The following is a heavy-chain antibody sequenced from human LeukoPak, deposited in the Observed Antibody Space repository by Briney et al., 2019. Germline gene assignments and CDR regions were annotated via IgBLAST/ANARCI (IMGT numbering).Heavy chain of an antibody. CDR3: ARTYCSSTSCSRGVFGY. CDR1: GYTFTSYD. Sequence: GASVKVSCKASGYTFTSYDINWVRQATGQGLEWMGWMNPNSGNTGYAQKFQGRVTMTRNTSISTAYMELSSLRSKDTAVYYCARTYCSSTSCSRGVFGYWGQGTLVTVSS. CDR2: MNPNSGNT. V-gene: IGHV1-8*01. D-gene: IGHD2-2*01. J-gene: IGHJ4*02.